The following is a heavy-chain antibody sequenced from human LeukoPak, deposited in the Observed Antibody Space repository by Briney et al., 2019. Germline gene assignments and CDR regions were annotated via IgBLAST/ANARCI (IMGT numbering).Heavy chain of an antibody. D-gene: IGHD6-19*01. CDR1: GGSISSYY. J-gene: IGHJ4*02. Sequence: SETLSLTCTVSGGSISSYYWSWIRQPPGKGMEWIGYMSYSGSTNYNPSLKSRVTISVDTSKNQFSLKLSSVTAADTAVYYCARDRTVAEFDYWDQGTLVTVSS. CDR2: MSYSGST. V-gene: IGHV4-59*01. CDR3: ARDRTVAEFDY.